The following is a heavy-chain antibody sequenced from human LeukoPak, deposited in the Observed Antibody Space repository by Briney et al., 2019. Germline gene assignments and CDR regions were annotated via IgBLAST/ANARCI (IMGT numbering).Heavy chain of an antibody. CDR2: IKQDGSEK. CDR3: ARDRYCGGDCYYIDY. CDR1: GFTFSSYW. J-gene: IGHJ4*02. Sequence: GGSLRLSCAASGFTFSSYWMSWVRQAPGKGLEWVANIKQDGSEKYYVDSVKGRFTISRDNAKNSLYLQMNSLRAEDTAVYYCARDRYCGGDCYYIDYWGQGTLVTVSS. D-gene: IGHD2-21*02. V-gene: IGHV3-7*01.